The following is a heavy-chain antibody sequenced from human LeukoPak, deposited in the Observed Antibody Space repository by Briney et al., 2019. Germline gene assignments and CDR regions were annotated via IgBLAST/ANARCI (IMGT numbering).Heavy chain of an antibody. V-gene: IGHV3-74*01. J-gene: IGHJ6*03. CDR3: ASLGHAGYYDFWSGYYMPYYMDV. Sequence: GGSLRLSCAASGFTFSSYWMHWVRQAPGKGPVWVSRINSDGSSTSYADSVKGRFTISRDNAKNTLYLQMNSLRAEDTAVYYCASLGHAGYYDFWSGYYMPYYMDVWGKGTTVTVSS. CDR1: GFTFSSYW. D-gene: IGHD3-3*01. CDR2: INSDGSST.